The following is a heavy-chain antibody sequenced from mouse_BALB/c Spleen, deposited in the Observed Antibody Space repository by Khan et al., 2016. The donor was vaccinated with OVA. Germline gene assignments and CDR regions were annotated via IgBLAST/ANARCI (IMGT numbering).Heavy chain of an antibody. CDR2: INPSNGYT. V-gene: IGHV1-4*01. Sequence: VQLQQSGAELARPGASVKMSCKASGYTFTTYTMHWVKQRPGQGLEWIGYINPSNGYTNYNQKFKDKSTLTAEKSSSTAYMQLSSLTSVYSAVYYCAREGAYYRSDGWFSYWGQGTLVTVSA. CDR3: AREGAYYRSDGWFSY. CDR1: GYTFTTYT. J-gene: IGHJ3*01. D-gene: IGHD2-14*01.